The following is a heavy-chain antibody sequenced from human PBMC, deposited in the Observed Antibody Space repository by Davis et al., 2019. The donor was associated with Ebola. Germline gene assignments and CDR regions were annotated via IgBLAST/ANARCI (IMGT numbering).Heavy chain of an antibody. V-gene: IGHV1-2*06. CDR1: GYTFTASY. D-gene: IGHD5-18*01. J-gene: IGHJ5*02. Sequence: AASVKVSCKASGYTFTASYIHWVRQAPGQGLEWMGRINPNGGGTVYAQKFQDRVTMTIDTSINTAYMELDRLRSDDTAVYYCARGHTYGRWDDWFDPWGQGTLVTVSS. CDR3: ARGHTYGRWDDWFDP. CDR2: INPNGGGT.